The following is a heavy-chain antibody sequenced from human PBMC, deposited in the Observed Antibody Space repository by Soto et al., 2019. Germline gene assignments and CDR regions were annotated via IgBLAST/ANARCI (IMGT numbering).Heavy chain of an antibody. CDR3: ARDKGDGSGSYYGY. J-gene: IGHJ4*02. Sequence: QVQLVQSGAEVKKPGASVKVSCKASGYTFTSYGISWVRQAPGLGLEWMGWISAYNGNTNYAQKLQGRVNMTTDTSTSRAYMELRSLRSDDTAVYSCARDKGDGSGSYYGYWGPGPLVNVSS. CDR2: ISAYNGNT. V-gene: IGHV1-18*01. CDR1: GYTFTSYG. D-gene: IGHD3-10*01.